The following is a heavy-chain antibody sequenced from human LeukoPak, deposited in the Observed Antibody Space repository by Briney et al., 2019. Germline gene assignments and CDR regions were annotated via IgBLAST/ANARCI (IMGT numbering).Heavy chain of an antibody. Sequence: SETLSLACTVSGGSISSYYWSWIRQPPGEGLEWIGYIYYSGSTNYNPSLKSRVTISVDTSKNQFSLKLSSVTAADTAVYYCARGYSSFSPFDYWGQGTLVTVSS. J-gene: IGHJ4*02. V-gene: IGHV4-59*01. CDR3: ARGYSSFSPFDY. CDR2: IYYSGST. D-gene: IGHD6-6*01. CDR1: GGSISSYY.